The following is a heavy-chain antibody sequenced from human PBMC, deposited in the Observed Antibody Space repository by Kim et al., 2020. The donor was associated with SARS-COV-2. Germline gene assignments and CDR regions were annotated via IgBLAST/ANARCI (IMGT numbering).Heavy chain of an antibody. J-gene: IGHJ5*02. Sequence: SVKVSCKASGGTFSSYAISWVRQAPGQGLEWMGGIIPIFGTANYAQKFQDRVTITADESTSTAYMELSSLRSEDTAVYYCARGRVAATGTQIVNWFDPWGQGTLVTVSS. CDR2: IIPIFGTA. D-gene: IGHD2-15*01. CDR1: GGTFSSYA. CDR3: ARGRVAATGTQIVNWFDP. V-gene: IGHV1-69*13.